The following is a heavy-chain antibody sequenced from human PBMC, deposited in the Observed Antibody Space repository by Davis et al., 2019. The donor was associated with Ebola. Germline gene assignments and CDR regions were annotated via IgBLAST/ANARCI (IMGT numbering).Heavy chain of an antibody. D-gene: IGHD3-22*01. CDR2: ISSSSSTI. J-gene: IGHJ5*02. CDR3: ARSPYYYDSSGYSYWFDP. Sequence: PGGSLRLSCAASGFTFSSYSMNWVRQAPGKGLEWVSYISSSSSTIYYADSVKGRFTISRDNAKNSLYLQMNSLRDEDTAVYYCARSPYYYDSSGYSYWFDPWGQGTLVTVSS. V-gene: IGHV3-48*02. CDR1: GFTFSSYS.